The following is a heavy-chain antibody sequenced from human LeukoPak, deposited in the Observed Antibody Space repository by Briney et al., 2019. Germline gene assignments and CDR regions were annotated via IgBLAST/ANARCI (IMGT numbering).Heavy chain of an antibody. D-gene: IGHD3-10*01. CDR1: GGSFSGYY. Sequence: SETLSLTCAVYGGSFSGYYWSWIRQPPGKGLEWIGEINHSGSTNYNPSLKSRVTISVDTSKNQFSLKLSSVTAADTAVYYCARHVLLWFGESLSFDYWGQGTLVTVSS. CDR2: INHSGST. J-gene: IGHJ4*02. V-gene: IGHV4-34*01. CDR3: ARHVLLWFGESLSFDY.